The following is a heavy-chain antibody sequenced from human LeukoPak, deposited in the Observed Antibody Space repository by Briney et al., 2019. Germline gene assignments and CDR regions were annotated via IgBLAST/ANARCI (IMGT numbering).Heavy chain of an antibody. V-gene: IGHV4-38-2*02. J-gene: IGHJ4*02. CDR2: FYHSGST. Sequence: KASETLSLTCTVSGDSISSVYYWDWIRQPPGKGLEWIGTFYHSGSTYYNSSLKSRVTISEDSSKKQISLKLNSATAADTAVYYCARNYGDYPFDYWGQGTLVTVSS. CDR1: GDSISSVYY. CDR3: ARNYGDYPFDY. D-gene: IGHD4-17*01.